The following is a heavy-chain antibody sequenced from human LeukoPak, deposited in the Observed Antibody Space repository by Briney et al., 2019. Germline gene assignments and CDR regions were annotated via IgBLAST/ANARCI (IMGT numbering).Heavy chain of an antibody. V-gene: IGHV1-18*01. D-gene: IGHD3-10*01. Sequence: GASVKVSCKASGYTFTSYGISWVRQAPGQGLEWMGWISAYNGNTNYAQKLQGRVTMTTDTSTSTAYMELRSLRSDDTAVYYCARDQPYSGSPGLFDPWGQGTLVTVSS. CDR2: ISAYNGNT. CDR1: GYTFTSYG. J-gene: IGHJ5*02. CDR3: ARDQPYSGSPGLFDP.